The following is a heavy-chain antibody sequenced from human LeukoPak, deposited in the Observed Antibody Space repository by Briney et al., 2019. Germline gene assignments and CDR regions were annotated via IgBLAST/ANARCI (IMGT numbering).Heavy chain of an antibody. Sequence: GGSLRLSCAASGFTFSSYAMSWVRQAPGKGLEWVSAISGSGGSTYYADSVKGRFTISRDNSKNTLYMQMNSLRAEDTAVYYCARTSGYYYVWDYWGQGTLVTVSS. CDR1: GFTFSSYA. CDR3: ARTSGYYYVWDY. V-gene: IGHV3-23*01. D-gene: IGHD3-22*01. J-gene: IGHJ4*02. CDR2: ISGSGGST.